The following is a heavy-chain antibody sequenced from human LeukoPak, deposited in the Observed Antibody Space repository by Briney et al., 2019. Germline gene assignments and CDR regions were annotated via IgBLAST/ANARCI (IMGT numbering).Heavy chain of an antibody. D-gene: IGHD4-23*01. Sequence: PGTSLKLSCAASGFTFSSYGMHWVRPAPRKGLEWVVVIWYYRSKIYYADSVKGRFTISRDNSKNTLYLQMNSLRAEDTAVYYCARRDGDNDRGFDYWGQGALVTLSS. CDR3: ARRDGDNDRGFDY. CDR2: IWYYRSKI. V-gene: IGHV3-33*01. CDR1: GFTFSSYG. J-gene: IGHJ4*02.